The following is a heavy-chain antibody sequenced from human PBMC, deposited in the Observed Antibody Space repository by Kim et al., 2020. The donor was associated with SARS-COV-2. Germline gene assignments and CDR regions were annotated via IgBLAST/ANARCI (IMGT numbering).Heavy chain of an antibody. J-gene: IGHJ6*02. Sequence: GESLKISCKGSGYSFTNYWIGWVRQMPGKGLEWMGIIYPGDSDTRYSPSFQGQVNMPVDKSINTAYLQWSSLKASDSAMYYCARDGLGNSRMDVWGQGTTVTVSS. CDR1: GYSFTNYW. V-gene: IGHV5-51*01. D-gene: IGHD3-10*01. CDR2: IYPGDSDT. CDR3: ARDGLGNSRMDV.